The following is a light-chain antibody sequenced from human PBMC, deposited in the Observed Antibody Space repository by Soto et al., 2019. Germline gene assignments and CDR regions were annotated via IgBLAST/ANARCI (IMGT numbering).Light chain of an antibody. V-gene: IGKV3-15*01. CDR3: QQYGSSPWK. Sequence: EIVMTHSPATLSVSPVERATLSCRASQSVRSNLVWYQQKPGQAPRLLIYGASTRATGIPARFSGSGSGTEFTLTISSLQSEDFAVYYCQQYGSSPWKCGQGTKGDIK. CDR1: QSVRSN. CDR2: GAS. J-gene: IGKJ1*01.